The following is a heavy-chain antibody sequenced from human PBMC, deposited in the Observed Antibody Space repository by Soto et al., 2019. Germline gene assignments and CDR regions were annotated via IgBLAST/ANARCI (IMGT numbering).Heavy chain of an antibody. D-gene: IGHD2-15*01. CDR3: AKGGPDAFCGGGRCYFDS. Sequence: EVQLVESGGGLVQPGRSLRLSCAASGFTFDDYAMHWVRRVPGKGLAWVSSISWNGNIIGYADSVKGRFPISRDNAYNALYLPMNGLRSEDTALYYCAKGGPDAFCGGGRCYFDSWGQGTLVTVSS. V-gene: IGHV3-9*01. CDR2: ISWNGNII. J-gene: IGHJ4*02. CDR1: GFTFDDYA.